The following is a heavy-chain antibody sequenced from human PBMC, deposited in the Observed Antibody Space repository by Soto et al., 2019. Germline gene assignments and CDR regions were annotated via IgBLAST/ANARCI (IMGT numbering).Heavy chain of an antibody. D-gene: IGHD5-12*01. CDR3: ARGGYKDS. V-gene: IGHV1-18*01. J-gene: IGHJ4*02. Sequence: QVQLVQSGVEVKKPGASMKISCRTSGYTFTNYAINWVRQAPGQGLEWVAWISTQSGTTKYGQRLQGRVTVTTDTSTSPAYMELSNLRSADTALYYCARGGYKDSWGQGTLVTVSS. CDR1: GYTFTNYA. CDR2: ISTQSGTT.